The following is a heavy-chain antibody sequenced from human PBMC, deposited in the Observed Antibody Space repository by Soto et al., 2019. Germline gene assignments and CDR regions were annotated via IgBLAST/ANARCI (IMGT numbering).Heavy chain of an antibody. V-gene: IGHV4-59*01. CDR2: IYYSGST. CDR1: GASINSSY. Sequence: QVQLQESGPGLVKPSETLSLTCTVSGASINSSYWSWIRQPPGKGLEWIGYIYYSGSTNYNPSLKSRVTISVDTSKNQFSLKLTSVNAADTAMYYCAKEGRGPSFDYWGQGILVTVSS. J-gene: IGHJ4*02. CDR3: AKEGRGPSFDY.